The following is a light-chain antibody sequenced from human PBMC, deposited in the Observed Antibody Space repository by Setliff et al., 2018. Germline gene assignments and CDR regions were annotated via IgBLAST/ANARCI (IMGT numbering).Light chain of an antibody. J-gene: IGLJ1*01. CDR1: SSDVGGYHY. CDR3: SSYTSSSSYV. V-gene: IGLV2-14*03. CDR2: DVS. Sequence: QSALTQPASVSGSPGQSITISCTGTSSDVGGYHYVSWYQQRPGKAPKLMIYDVSNRPSGVSNRFSGSKSGNTASLTISGLQAEDEADYYCSSYTSSSSYVFGTGTKVTVL.